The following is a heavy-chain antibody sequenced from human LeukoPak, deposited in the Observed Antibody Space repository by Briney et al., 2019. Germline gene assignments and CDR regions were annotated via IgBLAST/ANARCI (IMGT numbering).Heavy chain of an antibody. Sequence: GSSVKVSCKASGGTFSSYAISWVRQAPGQGLEWMGGIILIFGTANYAQKFQGRVTITTDESTSTAYMELSSLRSEDTAMYDCARDGRGDGDNGAYDAFDIWGQGTMVTVSS. D-gene: IGHD4-17*01. V-gene: IGHV1-69*05. CDR3: ARDGRGDGDNGAYDAFDI. CDR2: IILIFGTA. CDR1: GGTFSSYA. J-gene: IGHJ3*02.